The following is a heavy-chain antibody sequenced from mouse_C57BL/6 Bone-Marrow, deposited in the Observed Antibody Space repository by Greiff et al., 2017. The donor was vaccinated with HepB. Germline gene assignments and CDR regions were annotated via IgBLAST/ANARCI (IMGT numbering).Heavy chain of an antibody. CDR1: GYTFTSYW. CDR3: ARGSYFDV. Sequence: VQLQQPGAELVKPGASVKLSCKASGYTFTSYWMQWVKQRPGQGLEWIGEIDPSDSYTNYNQKLKGKATLTVDTSSSTAYMQLSSLTSEDSAVYYCARGSYFDVWGTGTTVTVSS. V-gene: IGHV1-50*01. J-gene: IGHJ1*03. CDR2: IDPSDSYT.